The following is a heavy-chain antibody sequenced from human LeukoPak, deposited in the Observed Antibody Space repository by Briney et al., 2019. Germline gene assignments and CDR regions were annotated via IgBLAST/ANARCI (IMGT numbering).Heavy chain of an antibody. V-gene: IGHV3-9*01. CDR3: AKAGGSYYGDFDY. CDR2: ISWNSGSI. J-gene: IGHJ4*02. Sequence: GGSLRLSCAASGFTFDDYAMHWVRQAPGKGLEWVSGISWNSGSIGYADSVKGRFTISRDNAKNSLYLQMSSLRAEDTALYYCAKAGGSYYGDFDYWGQGTLVTVSS. D-gene: IGHD1-26*01. CDR1: GFTFDDYA.